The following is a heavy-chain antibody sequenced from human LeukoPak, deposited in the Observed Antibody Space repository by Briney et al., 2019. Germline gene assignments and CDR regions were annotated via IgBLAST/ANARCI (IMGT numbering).Heavy chain of an antibody. CDR1: GFTFSSYG. Sequence: PGGSLRLSCAASGFTFSSYGMHWVRQAPGKGLEWVAVIWYDGSNKYYADSVKGRFTISRDNSKNTLYLQMNSLRAEDTAGYYCAKTVAGGSYYYGMDVWGQGTTVTVSS. J-gene: IGHJ6*02. CDR3: AKTVAGGSYYYGMDV. CDR2: IWYDGSNK. V-gene: IGHV3-33*06. D-gene: IGHD6-19*01.